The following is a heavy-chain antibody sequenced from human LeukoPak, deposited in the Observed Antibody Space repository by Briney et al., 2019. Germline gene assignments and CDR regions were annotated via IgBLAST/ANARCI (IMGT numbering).Heavy chain of an antibody. CDR1: GYTFSVYN. Sequence: ASVKVSCKASGYTFSVYNIHWVRQAPGQGLEWMGCINPNSGATSYAQKFQGRITMTRDTSISTAYMELDRLSSDDTAVFYCASGDRLPIDYWGLGTQVTVSS. CDR2: INPNSGAT. CDR3: ASGDRLPIDY. V-gene: IGHV1-2*02. J-gene: IGHJ4*02. D-gene: IGHD3-10*01.